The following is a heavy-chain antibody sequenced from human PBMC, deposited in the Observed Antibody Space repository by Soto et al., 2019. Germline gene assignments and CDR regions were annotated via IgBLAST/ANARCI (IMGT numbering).Heavy chain of an antibody. D-gene: IGHD6-19*01. CDR2: ISAYNGNT. CDR3: ARDTGGWSILYFDY. V-gene: IGHV1-18*04. Sequence: GASVKVSCKASGYTFTSYGIIWVRQAPGQGLEWLGWISAYNGNTNYAQKLQGRVTMTTDTSTNTAYMELRSLRSDDTAVYYCARDTGGWSILYFDYWGQGTLVTVSS. CDR1: GYTFTSYG. J-gene: IGHJ4*02.